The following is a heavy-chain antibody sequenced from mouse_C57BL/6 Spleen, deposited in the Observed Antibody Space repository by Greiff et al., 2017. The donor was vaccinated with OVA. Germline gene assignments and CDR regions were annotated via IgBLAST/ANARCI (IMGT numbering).Heavy chain of an antibody. Sequence: EVMLVESGGGLVKPGGSLKLSCAASGFTFSSYTMSWVRQTPAQRLEWVATLSGGGGNTYYPDSVKGRFTISRDNAKNTLYLQMSSLRSEDTALYYCARPPTAQASWFAYWGQGTLVTVSA. D-gene: IGHD3-2*02. CDR2: LSGGGGNT. J-gene: IGHJ3*01. V-gene: IGHV5-9*01. CDR3: ARPPTAQASWFAY. CDR1: GFTFSSYT.